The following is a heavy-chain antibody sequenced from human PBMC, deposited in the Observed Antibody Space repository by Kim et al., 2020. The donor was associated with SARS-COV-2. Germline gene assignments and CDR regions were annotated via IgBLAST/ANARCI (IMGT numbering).Heavy chain of an antibody. V-gene: IGHV1-69*01. CDR3: ARPTRAGYYDSFGY. J-gene: IGHJ4*02. D-gene: IGHD3-22*01. Sequence: AQKFQGRVTITADESTSTAYMELSSLRSEDTAVYYCARPTRAGYYDSFGYWGQGTLVTVSS.